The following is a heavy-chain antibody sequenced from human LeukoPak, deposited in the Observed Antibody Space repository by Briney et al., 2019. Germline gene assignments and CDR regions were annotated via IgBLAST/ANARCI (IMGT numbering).Heavy chain of an antibody. J-gene: IGHJ4*02. CDR3: ARVDSGSNYYFDY. D-gene: IGHD1-26*01. Sequence: GGSLRLSCAASGFTFSSYWMHWVRQAPGKGLVWVSRINSDGSSTSYADSVKGRFTISRDNAKNPLYLQMNSLRAEDTAIYYCARVDSGSNYYFDYWGQGTLVTVSS. V-gene: IGHV3-74*01. CDR1: GFTFSSYW. CDR2: INSDGSST.